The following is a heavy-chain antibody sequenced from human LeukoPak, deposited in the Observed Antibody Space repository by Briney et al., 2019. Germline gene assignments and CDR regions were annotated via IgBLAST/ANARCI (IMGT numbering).Heavy chain of an antibody. CDR2: IYYSGST. CDR3: ASRVRSSSWYLTDY. V-gene: IGHV4-39*01. CDR1: GDSISRSSYY. D-gene: IGHD6-13*01. Sequence: PSETLSLTCTVSGDSISRSSYYWGWIRQPPGKGLEWIGSIYYSGSTYYNPSLKSRVTISVDTSKNQFSLKLSSVTAADTAVYYCASRVRSSSWYLTDYWGQGTLVTVSS. J-gene: IGHJ4*02.